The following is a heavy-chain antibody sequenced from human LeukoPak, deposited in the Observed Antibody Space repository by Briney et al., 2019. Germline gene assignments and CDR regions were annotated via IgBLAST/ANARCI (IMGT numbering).Heavy chain of an antibody. Sequence: PGGSLRLPCAASGFTVSSNYMSRVRQASGKGLEWVSVISSGGSTHYAASAKGRFTISRDNSKNTLYLQMNSLRAEDTGVYYCAREGDTSGYGMDVWGQGTTVTVSS. CDR3: AREGDTSGYGMDV. V-gene: IGHV3-66*01. CDR2: ISSGGST. D-gene: IGHD2-21*02. CDR1: GFTVSSNY. J-gene: IGHJ6*02.